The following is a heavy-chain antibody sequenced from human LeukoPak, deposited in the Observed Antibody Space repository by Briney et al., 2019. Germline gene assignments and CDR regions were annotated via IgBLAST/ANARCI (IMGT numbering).Heavy chain of an antibody. Sequence: ASVKVSCKASGYTFTSYGISWVRQAPGQGLEWMGWISAYNGNTNYAQKLQGRVTMTTDTSTSTAYMELRSLRSDDTAVYYCARTYGGNSEVWSYYGMGVWGQGTTVTVSS. J-gene: IGHJ6*02. CDR1: GYTFTSYG. CDR2: ISAYNGNT. V-gene: IGHV1-18*01. CDR3: ARTYGGNSEVWSYYGMGV. D-gene: IGHD4-23*01.